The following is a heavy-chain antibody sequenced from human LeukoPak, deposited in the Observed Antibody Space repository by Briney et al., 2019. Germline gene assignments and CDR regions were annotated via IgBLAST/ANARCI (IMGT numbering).Heavy chain of an antibody. V-gene: IGHV1-46*01. CDR3: ARNQGRVADYVWGSYFDY. J-gene: IGHJ4*02. CDR2: INPSDGDT. Sequence: ASVKVSCKASRYSFTSYYIHWVRQAPGQGLEWMGIINPSDGDTLYAQMFKGRVTLTRDTSTSTVYMGLSSLKSEDTAVYFCARNQGRVADYVWGSYFDYWGQGALVTVSS. CDR1: RYSFTSYY. D-gene: IGHD3-16*01.